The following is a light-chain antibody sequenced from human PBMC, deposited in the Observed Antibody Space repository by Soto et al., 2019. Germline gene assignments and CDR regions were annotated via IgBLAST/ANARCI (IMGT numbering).Light chain of an antibody. Sequence: EIVMTQSPGTLSLSPGERAPLSCRASQSVSSYLAWYQQKPGQAPRLLIYDASNRATGIPARFSGSGSGTDFTLTISRLEPEDFAVYYCQQRSNWPPTFGQGTKVDIK. V-gene: IGKV3-11*01. CDR3: QQRSNWPPT. CDR2: DAS. CDR1: QSVSSY. J-gene: IGKJ1*01.